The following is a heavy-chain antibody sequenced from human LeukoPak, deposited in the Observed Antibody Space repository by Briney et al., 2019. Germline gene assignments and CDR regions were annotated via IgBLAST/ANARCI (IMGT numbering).Heavy chain of an antibody. J-gene: IGHJ4*02. D-gene: IGHD5-12*01. CDR2: INPNSGGT. CDR1: GYTFTGNY. Sequence: ASVKVSCKASGYTFTGNYMHWVRQAPGQGLEWMGWINPNSGGTNYAQKLQGRVTMTTDTSTSTAYMELRSLRSDDTAVYYCARTSHYVDIAATIPYGIYYFDYWGQGTLVTVSS. CDR3: ARTSHYVDIAATIPYGIYYFDY. V-gene: IGHV1-2*02.